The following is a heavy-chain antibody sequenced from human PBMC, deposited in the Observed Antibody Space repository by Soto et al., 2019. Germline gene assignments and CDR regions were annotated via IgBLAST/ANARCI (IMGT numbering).Heavy chain of an antibody. D-gene: IGHD3-3*01. CDR1: EMTFSLFS. Sequence: PGGSLRLSCEVSEMTFSLFSMSWVRQVPGKRLEWVASIKEDGSEKSYVDSVKGRFTISRDNDKNSLYLEMNDLRADDTSVYYCARIFWSGTITEYYFDYWGHGTLVTVSS. V-gene: IGHV3-7*01. J-gene: IGHJ4*01. CDR3: ARIFWSGTITEYYFDY. CDR2: IKEDGSEK.